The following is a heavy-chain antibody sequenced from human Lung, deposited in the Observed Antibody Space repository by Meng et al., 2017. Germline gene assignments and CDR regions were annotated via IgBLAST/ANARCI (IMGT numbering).Heavy chain of an antibody. J-gene: IGHJ4*02. D-gene: IGHD6-19*01. Sequence: QQWGAGLLKPSETLPLSCAVYGGSFSGYYWSLIRQPPGKGLEWIGEIIDSGSTNYNPSLKSRVTISVDTSKNQFSLRVTFVTAADRAVYYCVRRTYSSGWYFDYWGQGTLVTVSS. CDR1: GGSFSGYY. V-gene: IGHV4-34*02. CDR3: VRRTYSSGWYFDY. CDR2: IIDSGST.